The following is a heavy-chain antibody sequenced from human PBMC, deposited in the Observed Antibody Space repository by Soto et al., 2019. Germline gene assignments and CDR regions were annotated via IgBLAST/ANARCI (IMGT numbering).Heavy chain of an antibody. CDR3: ARGRRACSSTSCLKYYFDY. CDR1: GYTFTSYD. J-gene: IGHJ4*02. D-gene: IGHD2-2*01. Sequence: ASVKVSCTASGYTFTSYDINWVRQATGQGLEWMGWMNPNSGNTGYAQKFQGRVTMTRNTSISTAYMELSSLRSEDTAVYYCARGRRACSSTSCLKYYFDYWGQGTLVTVSS. CDR2: MNPNSGNT. V-gene: IGHV1-8*01.